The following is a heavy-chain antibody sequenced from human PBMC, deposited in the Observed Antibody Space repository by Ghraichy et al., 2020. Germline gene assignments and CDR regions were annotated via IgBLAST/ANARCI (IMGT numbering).Heavy chain of an antibody. CDR2: ISSSSSYI. Sequence: GGSLRLSCAASGFTFSSYSMNWVRQAPGKGLEWVSSISSSSSYIYYADSVKGRFTISRDNAKNSLYLQMNSLRAEDTAVYYCARKPPRSTRHESGGMDVWGQGTTVTVSS. D-gene: IGHD2-2*01. V-gene: IGHV3-21*01. J-gene: IGHJ6*02. CDR1: GFTFSSYS. CDR3: ARKPPRSTRHESGGMDV.